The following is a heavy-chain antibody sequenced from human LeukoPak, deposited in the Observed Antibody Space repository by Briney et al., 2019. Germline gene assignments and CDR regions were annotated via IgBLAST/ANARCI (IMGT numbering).Heavy chain of an antibody. CDR1: GYNFTSYY. Sequence: EASVKVSCKASGYNFTSYYMHWVRQAPGEGLEWMGWINPNSGDTNYAQKFKGRVTMTRDTSISAAYMELSSLRFDDTAVYYCSRAADVVLVPPSDDWGQGTLVTVSS. V-gene: IGHV1-2*02. CDR2: INPNSGDT. CDR3: SRAADVVLVPPSDD. J-gene: IGHJ4*02. D-gene: IGHD2-8*02.